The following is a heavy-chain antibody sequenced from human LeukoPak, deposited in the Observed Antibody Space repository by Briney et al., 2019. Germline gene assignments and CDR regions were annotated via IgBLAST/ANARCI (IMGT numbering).Heavy chain of an antibody. CDR2: ISWDGGST. V-gene: IGHV3-43D*03. J-gene: IGHJ4*02. CDR3: AKVRSGSEHFDY. CDR1: GFTFDDYA. Sequence: GGPLRLSCAASGFTFDDYAMHWVRQAPGKGLEWVSLISWDGGSTYYADSVKGRFTISRDNSKNSLYLQMNSLRAEDTAVYYCAKVRSGSEHFDYWGQGTLVTVSS. D-gene: IGHD1-26*01.